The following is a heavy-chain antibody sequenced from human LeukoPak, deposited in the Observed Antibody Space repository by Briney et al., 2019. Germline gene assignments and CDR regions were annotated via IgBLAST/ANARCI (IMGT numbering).Heavy chain of an antibody. CDR3: ARDSIGEQLPPYYYYMDV. CDR1: GYTFTGYY. D-gene: IGHD6-13*01. J-gene: IGHJ6*03. Sequence: ASVKVSCKASGYTFTGYYMHWVRQAPGQGLEWMGWINPNSGGTNYAQKFQGRVTMTRDTSISTAYMELSRLRSDDTAVYYCARDSIGEQLPPYYYYMDVWGKGTTVTVSS. CDR2: INPNSGGT. V-gene: IGHV1-2*02.